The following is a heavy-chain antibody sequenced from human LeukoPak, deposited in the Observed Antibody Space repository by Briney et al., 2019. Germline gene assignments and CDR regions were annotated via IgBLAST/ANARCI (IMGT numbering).Heavy chain of an antibody. Sequence: GGSLRLSCSVSALTFTDFWMSWVRQAPGKGLEWVACIMRDGGEEYYVDSVRGRLTISRDNAQNSLYLQMNSLRDEDTAVSYCASGHYADYDWGQGTLVTVSS. CDR3: ASGHYADYD. J-gene: IGHJ4*02. CDR1: ALTFTDFW. V-gene: IGHV3-7*01. CDR2: IMRDGGEE. D-gene: IGHD4-17*01.